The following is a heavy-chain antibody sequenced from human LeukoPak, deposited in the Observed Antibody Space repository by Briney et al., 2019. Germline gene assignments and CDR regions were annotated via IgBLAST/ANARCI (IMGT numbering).Heavy chain of an antibody. Sequence: PGGSLRLSCAASGFTFSSYAMSWVRQAPGKGLEWVSGISGSGGSTYYADSVKGRFTISRDNAKNSLYLQMNSLRAEDTAVYYCARSYATGAYSPFDPWGQGTLVTVSS. CDR1: GFTFSSYA. CDR2: ISGSGGST. V-gene: IGHV3-23*01. CDR3: ARSYATGAYSPFDP. D-gene: IGHD2-2*01. J-gene: IGHJ5*02.